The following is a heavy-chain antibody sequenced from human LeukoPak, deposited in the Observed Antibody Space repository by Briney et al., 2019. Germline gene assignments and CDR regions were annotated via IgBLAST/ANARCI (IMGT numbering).Heavy chain of an antibody. J-gene: IGHJ4*02. CDR1: GLTFRSYW. CDR2: MNGDGTSM. CDR3: ARVWSSGYTKDY. V-gene: IGHV3-74*01. D-gene: IGHD3-22*01. Sequence: GGSLRLSCAASGLTFRSYWVSWVRQAPGKGLVWVSRMNGDGTSMSYADSVKGRFTISRDNAKNTLYLQMNSLRAEDTAVYYCARVWSSGYTKDYWGQGTLVTVSS.